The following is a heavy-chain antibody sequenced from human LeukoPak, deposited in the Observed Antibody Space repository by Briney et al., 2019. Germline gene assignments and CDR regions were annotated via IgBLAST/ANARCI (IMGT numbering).Heavy chain of an antibody. D-gene: IGHD3-10*01. V-gene: IGHV3-23*01. Sequence: PGGSLRLSCAASGFTFSSYAMSWVRQAPGKGLEWVSAISGSGGSTYYADSVKGRFTISRDNSKNTLYLQMNSLSAEDTAVYYCAKTISRITMVRGVISLDYWGQGTLVTVSS. CDR2: ISGSGGST. CDR3: AKTISRITMVRGVISLDY. CDR1: GFTFSSYA. J-gene: IGHJ4*02.